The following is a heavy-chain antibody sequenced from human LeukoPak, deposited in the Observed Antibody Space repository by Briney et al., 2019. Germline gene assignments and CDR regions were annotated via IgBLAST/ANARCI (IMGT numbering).Heavy chain of an antibody. Sequence: NPGGSLRLSCAASGFTFSSYAMSWVRQAPGKGLEWVSAISGSGGSTYYADSVKGRFTISRDNSKNTLYLQMNSLRAEDTAVYYCAKEWFGEFVGYYYMDVWGKGTTVTVSS. CDR1: GFTFSSYA. J-gene: IGHJ6*03. D-gene: IGHD3-10*01. V-gene: IGHV3-23*01. CDR2: ISGSGGST. CDR3: AKEWFGEFVGYYYMDV.